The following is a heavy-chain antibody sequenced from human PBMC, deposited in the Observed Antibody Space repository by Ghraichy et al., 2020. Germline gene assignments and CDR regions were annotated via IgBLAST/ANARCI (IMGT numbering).Heavy chain of an antibody. CDR3: ARGQPYYDILTGYYKIGWFDP. Sequence: ASVKVSCKASGYTFTSYGISWVRQAPGQGLEWMGWISAYNGNTNYAQKLQGRVTMTTDTSTSTAYMELRSLRSDDTAVYYCARGQPYYDILTGYYKIGWFDPWGQGTLVTVSS. V-gene: IGHV1-18*01. J-gene: IGHJ5*02. CDR1: GYTFTSYG. CDR2: ISAYNGNT. D-gene: IGHD3-9*01.